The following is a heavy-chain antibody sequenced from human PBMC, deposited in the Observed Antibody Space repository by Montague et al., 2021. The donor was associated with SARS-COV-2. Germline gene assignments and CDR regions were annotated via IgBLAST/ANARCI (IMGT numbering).Heavy chain of an antibody. D-gene: IGHD2-2*01. CDR2: TYFTSKWSS. CDR3: ARAYCSSTSCYPIDY. Sequence: CAISGDSVSSTSAAWNWIRQSPSRGLEWLGRTYFTSKWSSEYALSVKSQLIISPDTSKNQFSLRLLSVTPDDTAVYYCARAYCSSTSCYPIDYWGQGTLVTVSS. J-gene: IGHJ4*02. CDR1: GDSVSSTSAA. V-gene: IGHV6-1*01.